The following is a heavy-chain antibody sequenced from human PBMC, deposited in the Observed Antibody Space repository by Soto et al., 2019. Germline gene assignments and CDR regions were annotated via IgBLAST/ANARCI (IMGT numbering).Heavy chain of an antibody. Sequence: EVQLVESGGGLVEPGGSLGLSCAASGFTFSSHWMVWVRQAPGKGLVWVSRINGDGSMPSYADSVKGRFTISRDNAKNTVKLAVNTLRVQDTGGYYCAGGMGGSGTANDYWGRGTLVTVSS. CDR2: INGDGSMP. V-gene: IGHV3-74*01. J-gene: IGHJ4*02. CDR3: AGGMGGSGTANDY. CDR1: GFTFSSHW. D-gene: IGHD5-12*01.